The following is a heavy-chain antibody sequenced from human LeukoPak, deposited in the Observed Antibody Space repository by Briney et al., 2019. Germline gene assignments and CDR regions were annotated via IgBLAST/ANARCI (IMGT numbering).Heavy chain of an antibody. CDR1: GGTFSSYA. J-gene: IGHJ4*02. D-gene: IGHD3-9*01. CDR2: IIPIFGTA. V-gene: IGHV1-69*06. CDR3: ARGHYDILTGYYAFDY. Sequence: SVKVSCKASGGTFSSYAISWVRQAPGQGLEWMGGIIPIFGTANYAQKFQGRVTITADKSTSTAYMELSSLRSEDTAVYYCARGHYDILTGYYAFDYWGQGTLVTVSS.